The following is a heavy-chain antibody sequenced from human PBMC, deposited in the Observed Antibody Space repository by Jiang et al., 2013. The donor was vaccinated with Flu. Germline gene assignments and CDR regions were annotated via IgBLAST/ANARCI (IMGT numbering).Heavy chain of an antibody. J-gene: IGHJ4*02. CDR3: AREEYQLRSPFDF. CDR2: TSYDGYNK. D-gene: IGHD2-2*01. Sequence: ESGGGVVQPGTSLRLSCAASGFTFDNYAMHWVRQAPGKGLEWVAVTSYDGYNKHHADSVKGRFTISRDNSKNTLYLQMNSLRAEDTAVYYCAREEYQLRSPFDFWGQGTLVTVSS. V-gene: IGHV3-30*11. CDR1: GFTFDNYA.